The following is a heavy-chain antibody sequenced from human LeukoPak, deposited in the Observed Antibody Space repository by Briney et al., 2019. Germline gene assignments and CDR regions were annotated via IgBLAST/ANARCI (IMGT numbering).Heavy chain of an antibody. V-gene: IGHV4-30-2*01. CDR3: ARGLPYSSSWYVFGRNWFDP. J-gene: IGHJ5*02. CDR2: IYHSGST. D-gene: IGHD6-13*01. Sequence: SQTLSLTCAVSGGSISSGGYSWSWIRQPPGKGLEWIGYIYHSGSTYYNPSLKSRVTISVDTSKNQFSLKLSSVTAADTAVYYCARGLPYSSSWYVFGRNWFDPWGQGTLVTVSS. CDR1: GGSISSGGYS.